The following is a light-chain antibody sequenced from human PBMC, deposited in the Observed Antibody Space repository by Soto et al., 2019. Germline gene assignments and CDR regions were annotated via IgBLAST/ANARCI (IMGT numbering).Light chain of an antibody. CDR1: QSVISRF. CDR2: DAS. Sequence: EIVLTQSPGTLSLSPGESATLSCGASQSVISRFLAWYQQKPGRAPRVLIYDASTRATGVPDRFSGSGSGTDFTLTISSLEPEDFAVYYCQQRSDSITFGQGTRLEI. CDR3: QQRSDSIT. J-gene: IGKJ5*01. V-gene: IGKV3D-20*02.